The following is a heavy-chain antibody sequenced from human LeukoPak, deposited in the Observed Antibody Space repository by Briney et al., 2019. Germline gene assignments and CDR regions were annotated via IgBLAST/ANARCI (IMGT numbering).Heavy chain of an antibody. D-gene: IGHD6-13*01. CDR2: IYYSGST. J-gene: IGHJ4*02. V-gene: IGHV4-59*12. CDR1: AGSISNYY. CDR3: ARERGSWEFDY. Sequence: PSETLSLTCTVSAGSISNYYWSWIRQPPGKGLEWIGSIYYSGSTYNNPSLKSRVTISVDTSKNQFSLTVTSVTAADTAVYYCARERGSWEFDYWGQGTLVTVSS.